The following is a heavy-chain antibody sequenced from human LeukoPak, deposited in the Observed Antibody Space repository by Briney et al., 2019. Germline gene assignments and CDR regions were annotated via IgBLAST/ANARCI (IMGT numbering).Heavy chain of an antibody. J-gene: IGHJ4*02. V-gene: IGHV1-69*01. CDR3: ASKRGYSYGLDY. CDR2: IIPIFGTA. Sequence: ASVKVSCKASGGTFSSYAISWVRQAPGQGLEWMGGIIPIFGTANYAQKFQGRVTITADESTSTAYMELSSLRSEDTAVYYCASKRGYSYGLDYWGQGTLVTVSS. D-gene: IGHD5-18*01. CDR1: GGTFSSYA.